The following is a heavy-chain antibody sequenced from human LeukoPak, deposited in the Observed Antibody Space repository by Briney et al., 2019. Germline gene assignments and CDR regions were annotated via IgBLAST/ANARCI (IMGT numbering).Heavy chain of an antibody. CDR2: ISSSGSTI. J-gene: IGHJ5*02. CDR3: ARDLGSGSYWNWFDP. Sequence: GGSLRLSCAASGFTFDDYGMSWVRQAPGKGLEWVSYISSSGSTIYYADSVKGRFTISRDNAKNSLYLQMNSLRAEDTAVYYCARDLGSGSYWNWFDPWGQGTLVTVSS. CDR1: GFTFDDYG. D-gene: IGHD1-26*01. V-gene: IGHV3-48*03.